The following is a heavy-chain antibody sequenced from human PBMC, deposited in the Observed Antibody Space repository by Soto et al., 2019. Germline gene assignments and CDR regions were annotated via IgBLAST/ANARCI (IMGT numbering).Heavy chain of an antibody. V-gene: IGHV1-69*13. J-gene: IGHJ5*02. CDR2: IIPIFGTA. CDR1: GGTFSSYA. CDR3: ASSYDFWSGYPRENWFDP. D-gene: IGHD3-3*01. Sequence: SSVKVSCKASGGTFSSYAISWVRQAPGKGLEWMGGIIPIFGTANYAQKFQGRVTITADESTSTAYMELSSLRSEDTAVYYCASSYDFWSGYPRENWFDPWGQGTLVTVSS.